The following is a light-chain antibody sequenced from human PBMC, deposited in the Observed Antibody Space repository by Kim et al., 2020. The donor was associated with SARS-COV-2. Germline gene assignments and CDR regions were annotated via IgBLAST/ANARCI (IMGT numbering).Light chain of an antibody. CDR2: YDS. V-gene: IGLV3-21*01. Sequence: APGKKARITCGGNNIGSKSVHWYQQKPGQAPVLVIYYDSDRPSGIPERFSGSNSGNTATLTISRVEAGDEADYYCQVWESSSDHVVFGGGTQLTVL. CDR3: QVWESSSDHVV. J-gene: IGLJ2*01. CDR1: NIGSKS.